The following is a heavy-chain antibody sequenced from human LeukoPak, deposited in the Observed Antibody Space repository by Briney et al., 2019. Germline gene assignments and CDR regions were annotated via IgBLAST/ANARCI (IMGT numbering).Heavy chain of an antibody. D-gene: IGHD5-18*01. CDR1: GFTLSSYW. CDR2: IKYDGSEK. Sequence: GGSLRLSCAASGFTLSSYWMSWVRQAPGKGLEWVATIKYDGSEKKYVDSVKGRFTISRDNAENSLYLQMNSLRAEDTAMYYCAREYNHGLFFDYWGQGTLVTVSS. V-gene: IGHV3-7*01. J-gene: IGHJ4*02. CDR3: AREYNHGLFFDY.